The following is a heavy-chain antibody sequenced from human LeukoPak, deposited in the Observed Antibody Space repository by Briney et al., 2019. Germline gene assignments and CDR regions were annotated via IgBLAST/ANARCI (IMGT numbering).Heavy chain of an antibody. CDR3: ARNMVRGSPVGIYWYFDL. CDR1: GYTFTDSY. CDR2: INPNSGGT. V-gene: IGHV1-2*02. Sequence: GASVKVSCKASGYTFTDSYMHWVRQAPGQGLEWMGWINPNSGGTNYAQKFQGRVTMTRDTSITTAYMELSRLGSDDTAVYYCARNMVRGSPVGIYWYFDLWGRGTLVTVSS. J-gene: IGHJ2*01. D-gene: IGHD3-10*01.